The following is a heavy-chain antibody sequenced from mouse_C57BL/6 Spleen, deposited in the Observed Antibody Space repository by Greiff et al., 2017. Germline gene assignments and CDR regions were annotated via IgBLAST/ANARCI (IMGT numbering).Heavy chain of an antibody. CDR1: GYTFTDYE. Sequence: VHLVESGAELVRPGASVTLSCKASGYTFTDYEMHWVKQTPVHGLEWIGAIDPETGGTAYNQKFKGKAILTADKSSSTAYMELRSLTSEDSAVYYCTRGHSDYWGQGTTLTVSS. D-gene: IGHD3-1*01. V-gene: IGHV1-15*01. CDR3: TRGHSDY. J-gene: IGHJ2*01. CDR2: IDPETGGT.